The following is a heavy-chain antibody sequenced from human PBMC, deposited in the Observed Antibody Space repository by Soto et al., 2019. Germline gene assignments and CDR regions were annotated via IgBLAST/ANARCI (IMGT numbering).Heavy chain of an antibody. CDR2: IYYSGST. CDR1: GGSISSGDYY. D-gene: IGHD4-4*01. CDR3: ARDSHDNSNYLSNWFDP. J-gene: IGHJ5*02. V-gene: IGHV4-30-4*01. Sequence: QVQLQESGPGLVKPSQTLSLTCTVSGGSISSGDYYWSWIRQPPGKGLEWIGYIYYSGSTYYNPSLKSRVTILVDTSNTQFSLKLSSVTAADTAVYYCARDSHDNSNYLSNWFDPWGQGTLVTVSS.